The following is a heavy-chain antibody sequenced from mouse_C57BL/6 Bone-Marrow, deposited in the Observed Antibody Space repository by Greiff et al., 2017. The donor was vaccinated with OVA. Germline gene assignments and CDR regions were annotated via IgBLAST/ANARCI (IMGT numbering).Heavy chain of an antibody. J-gene: IGHJ2*01. CDR2: ISDGGSYT. CDR3: ARADDY. CDR1: GFTFSSYA. V-gene: IGHV5-4*03. Sequence: EVKLVESGGGLVKPGGSLKLSCAASGFTFSSYAMSWVRQTPEKRLEWVATISDGGSYTYYPDNVKGRFTISRDNAKNNLYLQMSHLKSEDTAMYYCARADDYWGQGTTLTVSS.